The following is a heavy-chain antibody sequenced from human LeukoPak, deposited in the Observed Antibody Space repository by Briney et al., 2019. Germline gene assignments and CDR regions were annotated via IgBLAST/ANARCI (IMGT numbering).Heavy chain of an antibody. D-gene: IGHD3-10*01. Sequence: GGSLRLSCAASVFTFSDYYMRWIRHARGGGPEWVSYIGSRGTYTIYADSVEGRFTISRDNARHSLYLQMNSLRAEDTAVYYCAKSYYGSGRYAYFDPWGQGTLVTVSS. J-gene: IGHJ5*02. CDR3: AKSYYGSGRYAYFDP. CDR1: VFTFSDYY. CDR2: IGSRGTYT. V-gene: IGHV3-11*03.